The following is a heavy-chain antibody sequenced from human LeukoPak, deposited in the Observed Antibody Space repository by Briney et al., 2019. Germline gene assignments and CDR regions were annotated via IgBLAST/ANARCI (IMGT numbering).Heavy chain of an antibody. V-gene: IGHV1-18*01. Sequence: ASVKVSCKASGYTFFSYGISWVRQAPGQGLEWMGWISAYNGNTNYTQKFQGKVTMTTDTSTNTAYMELRSLRSDDTAVYYCGRDFRGSCSAADYWGQGTLVTVSS. CDR2: ISAYNGNT. D-gene: IGHD2-15*01. CDR3: GRDFRGSCSAADY. CDR1: GYTFFSYG. J-gene: IGHJ4*02.